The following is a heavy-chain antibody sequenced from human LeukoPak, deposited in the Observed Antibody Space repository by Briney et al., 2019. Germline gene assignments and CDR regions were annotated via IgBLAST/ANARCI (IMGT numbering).Heavy chain of an antibody. CDR1: GGSLSPSSHY. CDR3: PRHGAMRAAAAGAAFDI. D-gene: IGHD4/OR15-4a*01. V-gene: IGHV4-39*01. CDR2: RYFSGST. Sequence: SETLSLTCTVSGGSLSPSSHYWGWVHQAAGKGREWIGSRYFSGSTYYNPSLKSRATISVDTPKRQFSLALNAVTAADTAVYYCPRHGAMRAAAAGAAFDIWGQGTMVTVSS. J-gene: IGHJ3*02.